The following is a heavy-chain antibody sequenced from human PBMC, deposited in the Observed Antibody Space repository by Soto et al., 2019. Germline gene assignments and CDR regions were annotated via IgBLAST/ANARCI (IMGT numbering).Heavy chain of an antibody. J-gene: IGHJ6*01. D-gene: IGHD6-13*01. Sequence: GASVKVSCKASGYIFTGYYMHWVRQAPGQGLEWMGLINPNSGGTNYAHKLQGRATITRDTSISTAYMELSRLRSDDTAVYYFARNGAQHTAAWPDGWGQGTTVTVS. CDR3: ARNGAQHTAAWPDG. CDR1: GYIFTGYY. CDR2: INPNSGGT. V-gene: IGHV1-2*02.